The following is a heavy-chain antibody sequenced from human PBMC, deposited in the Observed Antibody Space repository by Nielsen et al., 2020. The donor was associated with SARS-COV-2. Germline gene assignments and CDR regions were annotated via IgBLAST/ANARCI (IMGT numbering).Heavy chain of an antibody. D-gene: IGHD5-12*01. J-gene: IGHJ3*02. Sequence: GESLKISYAASGFIFTSHAMHWVRQAPGKGLEWVAVVSYDGRNQYYADSVRGRFTISRDNSKNTLYLQMNSLRAEDTAVYYCARGYSGYDDAFDIWGQGTMVTVSS. V-gene: IGHV3-30*03. CDR1: GFIFTSHA. CDR2: VSYDGRNQ. CDR3: ARGYSGYDDAFDI.